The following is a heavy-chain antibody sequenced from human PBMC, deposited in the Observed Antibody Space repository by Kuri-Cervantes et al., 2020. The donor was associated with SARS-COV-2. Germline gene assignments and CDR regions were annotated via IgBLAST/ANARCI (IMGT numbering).Heavy chain of an antibody. CDR1: GFTVSSNY. CDR2: IYSGGST. CDR3: ARDSPTWIHTFDY. Sequence: ETLSLTCAASGFTVSSNYMSWVHQAPGKGLEWVSVIYSGGSTYYADSVKGRFTISRDNSKNTLYLQMNSLRAEDTAVYYCARDSPTWIHTFDYWGQGTLVTVSS. D-gene: IGHD5-18*01. V-gene: IGHV3-66*02. J-gene: IGHJ4*02.